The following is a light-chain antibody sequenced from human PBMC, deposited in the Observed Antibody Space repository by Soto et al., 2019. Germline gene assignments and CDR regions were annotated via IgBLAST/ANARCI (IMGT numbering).Light chain of an antibody. CDR3: QQSYSTPPYT. V-gene: IGKV1-39*01. CDR2: AAS. J-gene: IGKJ2*01. Sequence: DIQMTQSPSSLSASVGDRVTITCRASQSISSYLNWYQQKPGKAPKLLIYAASSLQSGVPSRFSGSGSGKDFPLTISSLPPEDFATYYCQQSYSTPPYTFCQGTKLEIK. CDR1: QSISSY.